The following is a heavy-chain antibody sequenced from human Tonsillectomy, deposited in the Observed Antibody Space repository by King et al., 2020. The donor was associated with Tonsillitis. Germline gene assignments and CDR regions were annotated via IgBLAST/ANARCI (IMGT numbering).Heavy chain of an antibody. CDR3: AREYYDFWSVSGACDI. J-gene: IGHJ3*02. Sequence: VQLVESGGGLVKPGGSLRLSCAASGFTFSSYSMNWVRQAPGKGLEWVSCISSSSSYIYYADSVKGRFTISRDNAKNSLYLQMNSLRAEDTAIYYCAREYYDFWSVSGACDIWGQGTMVTVSS. D-gene: IGHD3-3*01. CDR1: GFTFSSYS. CDR2: ISSSSSYI. V-gene: IGHV3-21*01.